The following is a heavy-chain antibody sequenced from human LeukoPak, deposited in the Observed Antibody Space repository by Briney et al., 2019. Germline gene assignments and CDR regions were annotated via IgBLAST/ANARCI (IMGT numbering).Heavy chain of an antibody. D-gene: IGHD5-12*01. J-gene: IGHJ4*02. CDR2: IYPYDSDT. V-gene: IGHV5-51*01. CDR3: ARHIGYSAWNPDY. Sequence: GESLKISCKASGYSFTSYWIGWVRQMPGKGLEWMGIIYPYDSDTRYSPSFQGQVTFSADKSISTAYLQWSNLKASDTAMYYCARHIGYSAWNPDYWGQGTLVTVSS. CDR1: GYSFTSYW.